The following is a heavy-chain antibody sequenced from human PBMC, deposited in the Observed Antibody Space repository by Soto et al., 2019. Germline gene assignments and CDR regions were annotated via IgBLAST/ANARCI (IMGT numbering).Heavy chain of an antibody. V-gene: IGHV4-59*08. D-gene: IGHD3-10*01. CDR2: INYDGYS. CDR3: ARHGFGPLHGLVDV. CDR1: GGSITNYY. J-gene: IGHJ6*02. Sequence: QVQLQESGPGLVKPSETLSLTCNVSGGSITNYYCSWFRQPPGKGLEWIGYINYDGYSAYNLSLKRRVPRSMDASKTQFSLMLESVTATDTAVYYCARHGFGPLHGLVDVWGPGTTVIVSS.